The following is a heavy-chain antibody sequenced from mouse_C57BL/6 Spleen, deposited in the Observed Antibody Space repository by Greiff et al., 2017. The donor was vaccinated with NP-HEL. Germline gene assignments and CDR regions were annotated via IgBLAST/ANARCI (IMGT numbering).Heavy chain of an antibody. Sequence: VQLQESGAELVKPGASVKISCKASGYAFSSYWMNWVKQRPGKGLEWIGQIYPGDGDTNYNGKFKGKATLTADKSSSTAYMQLSSLTSEDSAVYFCARGNYSSSPYAMDYWGQGTSVTVSS. CDR3: ARGNYSSSPYAMDY. CDR2: IYPGDGDT. CDR1: GYAFSSYW. J-gene: IGHJ4*01. D-gene: IGHD1-1*01. V-gene: IGHV1-80*01.